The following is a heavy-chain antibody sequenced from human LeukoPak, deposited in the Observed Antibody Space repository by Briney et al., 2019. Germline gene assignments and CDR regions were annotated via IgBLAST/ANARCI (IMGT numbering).Heavy chain of an antibody. D-gene: IGHD4-17*01. J-gene: IGHJ4*02. V-gene: IGHV3-30*18. CDR3: AKGKAYHDYAPVDS. CDR1: GITFSNYA. CDR2: ISYDGTNK. Sequence: PGGSLRLSCAASGITFSNYAMHWVRQAPGKGLEWVAAISYDGTNKYYTDSVKGRFTISRDNSKNTLFLQMNSLRVEDTAVYYCAKGKAYHDYAPVDSWGQGTLVTVSS.